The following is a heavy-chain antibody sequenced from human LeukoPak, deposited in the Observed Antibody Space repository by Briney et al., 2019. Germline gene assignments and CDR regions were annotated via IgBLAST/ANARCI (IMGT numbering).Heavy chain of an antibody. Sequence: SETLSLTCTVSGVSISSYYWSWIRQPPGKGLEWIGYIYYSGSTNYNPSLKSRVTISVDTSKNQFSLKLSSVTAADTAVYYCAGGDYYDSSGYWGQGTLVTVSS. D-gene: IGHD3-22*01. CDR2: IYYSGST. CDR1: GVSISSYY. CDR3: AGGDYYDSSGY. V-gene: IGHV4-59*01. J-gene: IGHJ4*02.